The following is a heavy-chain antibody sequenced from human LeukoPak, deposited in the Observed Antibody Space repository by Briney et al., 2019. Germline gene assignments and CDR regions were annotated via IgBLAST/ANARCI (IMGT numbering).Heavy chain of an antibody. CDR3: ARPYCGGDCYADY. CDR1: AFTFSRYW. D-gene: IGHD2-21*02. Sequence: EGSLRLSCAASAFTFSRYWMQWVRHAPGKGLVCVSRINSDGTITNYADSVKGRFTISRDNAKNSLYLQMNSLRAEDTAVYYCARPYCGGDCYADYWGQGTLVTVSS. CDR2: INSDGTIT. J-gene: IGHJ4*02. V-gene: IGHV3-74*01.